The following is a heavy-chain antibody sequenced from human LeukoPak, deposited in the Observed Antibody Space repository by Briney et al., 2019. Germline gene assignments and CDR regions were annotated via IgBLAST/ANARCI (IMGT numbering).Heavy chain of an antibody. J-gene: IGHJ5*02. CDR2: ISGSGGST. CDR3: AKDIHYCSGGSCYSGWFDP. CDR1: GFTFSSYA. D-gene: IGHD2-15*01. Sequence: PGGSLRLSCAASGFTFSSYAMSWVRQAPGKGLEWVSAISGSGGSTYYAESVKDRFTISRDNSKNTLYLQMNNLRAEDTAVYYCAKDIHYCSGGSCYSGWFDPWGQGTLVTVSS. V-gene: IGHV3-23*01.